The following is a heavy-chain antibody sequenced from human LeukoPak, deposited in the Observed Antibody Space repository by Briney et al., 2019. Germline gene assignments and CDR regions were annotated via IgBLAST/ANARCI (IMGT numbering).Heavy chain of an antibody. D-gene: IGHD7-27*01. V-gene: IGHV1-69*13. CDR3: ARAKTGDADSYYFDY. CDR1: GGTFSSYA. J-gene: IGHJ4*02. CDR2: IIPIFGTA. Sequence: SVKVSCKASGGTFSSYAISWVRQAPGQGLEWMGGIIPIFGTANYAQKFQGRVTITADESTSTAYMELSSLRSEDTAVYYCARAKTGDADSYYFDYWGQGTLVTVSS.